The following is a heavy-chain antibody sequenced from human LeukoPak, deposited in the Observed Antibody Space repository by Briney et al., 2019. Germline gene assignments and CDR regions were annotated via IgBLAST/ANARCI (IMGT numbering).Heavy chain of an antibody. Sequence: SLRLSCAVSGFTFSTYSMNWVRQAPGKGLEWVSYINNSDGNFYYTDSVKGRFTTARDNAKNSLYLQMNSRGVEDTAVYARDKWSVNWFDPWGRGTLVT. J-gene: IGHJ5*02. V-gene: IGHV3-48*01. CDR3: DKWSVNWFDP. D-gene: IGHD2-15*01. CDR2: INNSDGNF. CDR1: GFTFSTYS.